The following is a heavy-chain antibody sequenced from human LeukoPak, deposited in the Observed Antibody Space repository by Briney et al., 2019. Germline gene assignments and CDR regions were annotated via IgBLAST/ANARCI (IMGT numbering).Heavy chain of an antibody. Sequence: GGSLRLSCAASGFTFSSYAMSWVRQAPGKGLEWVSAISGSGGSTYYADSVKGRFTISRDNSKNTLYLQMSSLRAEDTAVYYCAKDGSYDSSGYYYFYWGQGTLVTVSS. CDR2: ISGSGGST. J-gene: IGHJ4*02. D-gene: IGHD3-22*01. CDR1: GFTFSSYA. CDR3: AKDGSYDSSGYYYFY. V-gene: IGHV3-23*01.